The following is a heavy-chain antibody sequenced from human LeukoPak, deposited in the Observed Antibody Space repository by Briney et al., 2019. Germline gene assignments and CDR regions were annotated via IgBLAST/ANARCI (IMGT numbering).Heavy chain of an antibody. D-gene: IGHD3-3*01. J-gene: IGHJ4*02. Sequence: SETLSLTCTVSGGSLSSYYWSWIRQPPGKGREWMGYIYYSGSTNYISSLKSRVTISVDTSKNQFSLTLSSVTAADTAVYYCTQGVYDFWCGYYFDYWGQRTLVTVSS. CDR2: IYYSGST. CDR1: GGSLSSYY. V-gene: IGHV4-59*01. CDR3: TQGVYDFWCGYYFDY.